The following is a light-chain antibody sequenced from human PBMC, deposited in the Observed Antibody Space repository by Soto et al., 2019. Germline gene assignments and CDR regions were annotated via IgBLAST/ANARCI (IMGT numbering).Light chain of an antibody. CDR3: QQYNSHRAWT. CDR1: QSISTW. Sequence: DIQMTQSPATLSASVGDRVTITCRASQSISTWLAWYQQKPGKAPKLLSHKASNLLSGVPSRFSGSGSGTEFTLTISSLHPDDFVTYYCQQYNSHRAWTFAQGTKVEI. V-gene: IGKV1-5*03. CDR2: KAS. J-gene: IGKJ1*01.